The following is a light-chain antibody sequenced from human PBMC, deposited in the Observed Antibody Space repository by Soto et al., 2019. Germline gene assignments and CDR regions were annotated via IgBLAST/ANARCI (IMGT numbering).Light chain of an antibody. V-gene: IGLV2-23*01. CDR2: EDN. CDR1: GRSYNL. Sequence: QSALTQPASVSGSPGQSITISCTGSGRSYNLVSWFQQSPGKAPKLIIYEDNKRPSGVSNRFSGSKSGNTASLTISGLQAEDEDDYYCCSYADSKTVVFGGGTKGTVL. J-gene: IGLJ3*02. CDR3: CSYADSKTVV.